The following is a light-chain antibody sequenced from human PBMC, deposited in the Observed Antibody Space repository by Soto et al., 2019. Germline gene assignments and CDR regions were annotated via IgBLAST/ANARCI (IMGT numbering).Light chain of an antibody. J-gene: IGLJ1*01. CDR1: SSDVGGYNY. CDR3: ISFTSRHIYV. CDR2: EVT. V-gene: IGLV2-14*01. Sequence: QSALTQPASVSGSPGQSITISCTGTSSDVGGYNYVSWYQQHPGQAPKLIIYEVTNRPSGISNRFSGSKSGNTASLTISGLQTEDEADYYCISFTSRHIYVFGTGTKVNVL.